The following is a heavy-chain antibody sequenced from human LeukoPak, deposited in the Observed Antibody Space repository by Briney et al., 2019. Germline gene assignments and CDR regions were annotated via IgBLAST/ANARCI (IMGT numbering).Heavy chain of an antibody. J-gene: IGHJ4*02. CDR3: SRGLHDYGDSNYYFDQ. D-gene: IGHD4-17*01. CDR1: GFTFGDDA. V-gene: IGHV3-49*03. CDR2: IRKKGYGETT. Sequence: PSGGSLRLSCTASGFTFGDDAWSWFRQAPGKGLEWICFIRKKGYGETTDYAASVRGRFTISRDDARSIAYLQMNSLKTEDTALYYCSRGLHDYGDSNYYFDQWGRGTLVTVSS.